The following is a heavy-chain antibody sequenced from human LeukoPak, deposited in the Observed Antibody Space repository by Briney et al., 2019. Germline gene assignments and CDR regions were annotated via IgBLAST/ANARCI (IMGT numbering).Heavy chain of an antibody. D-gene: IGHD1-1*01. CDR2: ISWNSGSI. Sequence: PGRSLRLSCAASGFTFDDYAMHWVRQAPGKGLEWVSGISWNSGSIGYADSVKGRFTISRDNAKNSLCLQMNSLRAEDTALYYCAKALERRIYYYGMDVWGQGTTVTVSS. J-gene: IGHJ6*02. CDR1: GFTFDDYA. CDR3: AKALERRIYYYGMDV. V-gene: IGHV3-9*01.